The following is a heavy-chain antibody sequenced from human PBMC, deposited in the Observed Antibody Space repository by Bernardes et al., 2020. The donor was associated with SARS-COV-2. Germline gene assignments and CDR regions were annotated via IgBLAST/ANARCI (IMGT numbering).Heavy chain of an antibody. J-gene: IGHJ4*02. CDR1: GDSIRSVGYY. CDR3: ARGTGAYCSGGSCSGFDS. Sequence: SVTLCLTCTVSGDSIRSVGYYWTWIGQHPGKGLEWLGYIYYNGVTYYSPSLKGRLTISLDTSNNQFSLQLSSVTAADTAVYFCARGTGAYCSGGSCSGFDSWGQGTLVTVSS. CDR2: IYYNGVT. D-gene: IGHD2-15*01. V-gene: IGHV4-31*03.